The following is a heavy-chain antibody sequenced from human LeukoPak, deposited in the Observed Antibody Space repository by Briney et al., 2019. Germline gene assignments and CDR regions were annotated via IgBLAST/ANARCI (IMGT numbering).Heavy chain of an antibody. J-gene: IGHJ4*02. D-gene: IGHD3-22*01. CDR2: IRSKAYGGTT. V-gene: IGHV3-49*04. CDR3: TREHSYYYDNSGSDY. CDR1: GFTFSSYS. Sequence: QAGGSLRLSCAASGFTFSSYSMNWVRQAPGKGLEWVGFIRSKAYGGTTEYAATVKGRFTISRGDSKSSVYLQMNSLKTEDTAVYYCTREHSYYYDNSGSDYWGQGTLVTVSS.